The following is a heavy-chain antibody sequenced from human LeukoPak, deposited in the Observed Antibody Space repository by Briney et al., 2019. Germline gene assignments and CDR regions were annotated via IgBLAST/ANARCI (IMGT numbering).Heavy chain of an antibody. CDR3: AKEGGY. J-gene: IGHJ4*02. CDR1: GFTFDDYA. CDR2: ISWNSGSI. Sequence: PGRSLRLSCAASGFTFDDYAMHWVRQAPGKGLEWVSGISWNSGSIGYADSVKGRFTISRDNAKNSLYLQMNSLSAEDMALYYCAKEGGYWGQGTLVTVSS. V-gene: IGHV3-9*03. D-gene: IGHD1-26*01.